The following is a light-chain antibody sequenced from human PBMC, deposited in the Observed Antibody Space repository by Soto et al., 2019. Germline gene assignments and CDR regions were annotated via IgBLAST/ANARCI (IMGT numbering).Light chain of an antibody. CDR1: SRDVGDYNY. V-gene: IGLV2-14*03. J-gene: IGLJ1*01. CDR3: SSYTISSTLV. CDR2: DVS. Sequence: QSALTQPASVSGSPGQSITISCTGTSRDVGDYNYVSWYQQYPGKAPKLMIYDVSNRPSGVSNRFSGSKSGNTASLTISGLQAEDEADYYCSSYTISSTLVFGTGTKVTVL.